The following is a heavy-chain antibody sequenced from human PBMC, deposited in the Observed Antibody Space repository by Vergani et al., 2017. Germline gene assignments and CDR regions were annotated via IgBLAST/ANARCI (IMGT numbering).Heavy chain of an antibody. Sequence: QVQLVESGGGVVQPGRSLRLSCAASGFTFSSYGMHWVRQAPGKGLEWVAVISYDGSNKYYADSVKGRFTISRDNSKNTLYLQMNSLRAEDTAVYYCAKDRSRDYYYGMDVWGQGTTVTVSS. V-gene: IGHV3-30*18. CDR1: GFTFSSYG. CDR3: AKDRSRDYYYGMDV. D-gene: IGHD3-10*01. J-gene: IGHJ6*02. CDR2: ISYDGSNK.